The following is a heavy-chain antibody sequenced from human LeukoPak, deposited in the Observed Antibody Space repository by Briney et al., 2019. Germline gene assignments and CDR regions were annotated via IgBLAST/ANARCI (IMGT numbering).Heavy chain of an antibody. J-gene: IGHJ3*02. CDR1: GFSLSTSGMR. D-gene: IGHD6-19*01. CDR3: ARTTSSGWYSGASDI. CDR2: IDWDDDK. Sequence: QTLTLTCTFSGFSLSTSGMRVSWIRQPPGKALEWLARIDWDDDKFYSTSLETRLTISKDTSKNQVVLTMTNMDPVDTATYYCARTTSSGWYSGASDIWGQGTLVTVSS. V-gene: IGHV2-70*04.